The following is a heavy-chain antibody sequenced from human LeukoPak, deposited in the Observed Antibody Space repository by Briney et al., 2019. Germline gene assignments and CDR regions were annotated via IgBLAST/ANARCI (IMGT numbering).Heavy chain of an antibody. V-gene: IGHV1-24*01. J-gene: IGHJ4*02. CDR2: FDPEDGET. CDR1: GYTLTELS. CDR3: ATDNRAAAGTGFDY. Sequence: ASVKVSCKVSGYTLTELSMHWVRQAPGKGLEWMGGFDPEDGETIYAQKFQGRVTMTEDTSTDTAYMELSSLRSEDTAVYYCATDNRAAAGTGFDYWGQGTLVTVSS. D-gene: IGHD6-13*01.